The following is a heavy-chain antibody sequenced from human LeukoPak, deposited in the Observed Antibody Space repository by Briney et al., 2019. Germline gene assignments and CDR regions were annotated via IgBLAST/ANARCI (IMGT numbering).Heavy chain of an antibody. Sequence: PSETLSLTCTVSGGSISSYYWSWIRQPPGKGLEWTGYIYYSGSTNYNPSLKSRVTISVDTSKNQFSLKLSSVTAADTAVYYCARHAGSSGYYWDAFDIWGQGTMVTVSS. D-gene: IGHD3-22*01. CDR1: GGSISSYY. V-gene: IGHV4-59*08. CDR3: ARHAGSSGYYWDAFDI. J-gene: IGHJ3*02. CDR2: IYYSGST.